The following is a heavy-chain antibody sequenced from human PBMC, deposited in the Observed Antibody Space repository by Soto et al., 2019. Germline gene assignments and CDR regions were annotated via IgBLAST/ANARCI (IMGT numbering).Heavy chain of an antibody. V-gene: IGHV3-33*01. Sequence: GGSLRLSCVASGFAFKNYGMHWVRQAPGKGLEWLAVVSYDGTKTMYTDSVKGRISISRDNARNTLFLQMDSLTAEDTALYYCARELRSYGGAYFDHWGQGTPVTVSS. D-gene: IGHD4-17*01. CDR1: GFAFKNYG. J-gene: IGHJ4*02. CDR2: VSYDGTKT. CDR3: ARELRSYGGAYFDH.